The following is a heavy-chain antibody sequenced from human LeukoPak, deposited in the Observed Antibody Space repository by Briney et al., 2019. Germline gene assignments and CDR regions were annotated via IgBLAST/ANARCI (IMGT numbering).Heavy chain of an antibody. J-gene: IGHJ4*02. V-gene: IGHV1-46*01. CDR1: GYTFTSYY. D-gene: IGHD5-12*01. CDR3: ATLTAPGLRNDGYDDY. Sequence: ASVKVSCKASGYTFTSYYMHWVRQAPGQGLEWMGIINPSGGSTSYAQKFQGRVTMTRDTSTSTVYMELSSLRSEDTAVYYCATLTAPGLRNDGYDDYWGQGTLVTVSS. CDR2: INPSGGST.